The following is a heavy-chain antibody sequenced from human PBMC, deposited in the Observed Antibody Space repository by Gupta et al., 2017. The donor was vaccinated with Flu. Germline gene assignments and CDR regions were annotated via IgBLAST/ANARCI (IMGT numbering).Heavy chain of an antibody. CDR2: IYHSGIT. CDR3: ARAMETTVTTQWEI. D-gene: IGHD4-17*01. CDR1: SNW. Sequence: SNWWSWVRQPPGKGLEWIGEIYHSGITTYNPSLKSRVSMSVDKSKNQFSLKLNSVTAADTAVYYCARAMETTVTTQWEIWGQGIMGTVSS. V-gene: IGHV4-4*02. J-gene: IGHJ3*02.